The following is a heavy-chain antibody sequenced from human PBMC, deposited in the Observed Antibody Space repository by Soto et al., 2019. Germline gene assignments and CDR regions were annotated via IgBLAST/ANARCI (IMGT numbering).Heavy chain of an antibody. J-gene: IGHJ4*01. V-gene: IGHV1-18*01. Sequence: QVQLVQSGAEVKKPGASVKVSCKPSGYTFNRYGISWVRPAPGQGLEWMGWVSTHNGDTKYAQKLQGRVTMTTDTSTSTAYIELRSLRSDYTAVYYCARLFRGSYFDIWCHGTLFTVSS. D-gene: IGHD1-26*01. CDR1: GYTFNRYG. CDR3: ARLFRGSYFDI. CDR2: VSTHNGDT.